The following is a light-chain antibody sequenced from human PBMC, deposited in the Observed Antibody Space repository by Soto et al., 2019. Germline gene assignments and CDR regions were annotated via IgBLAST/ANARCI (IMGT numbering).Light chain of an antibody. V-gene: IGLV2-14*03. Sequence: QSVLTQPASVSGSLGQSITISCTGTSSDVGGYNYVSWYQHHPGKAPKLIIYDVSNRPSGVSIRFSGSKSDNTASLTISGLQPEDEADYHCSSYTTSNTRQIVFGTGTKLTVL. CDR1: SSDVGGYNY. CDR2: DVS. J-gene: IGLJ1*01. CDR3: SSYTTSNTRQIV.